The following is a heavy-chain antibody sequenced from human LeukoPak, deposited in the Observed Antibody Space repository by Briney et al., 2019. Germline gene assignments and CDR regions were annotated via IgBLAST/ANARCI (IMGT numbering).Heavy chain of an antibody. CDR1: GGTFSSYA. J-gene: IGHJ5*02. V-gene: IGHV1-69*01. D-gene: IGHD3-3*01. CDR3: ARMSDFWSGNWFDP. Sequence: SVKVSCTASGGTFSSYAISWVRQAPGQGLEWMGGIIPIFGTANYAQKFQGRVTITADESTSTAYMELSSLRSEDTAVYYCARMSDFWSGNWFDPWGQGTLVTVSS. CDR2: IIPIFGTA.